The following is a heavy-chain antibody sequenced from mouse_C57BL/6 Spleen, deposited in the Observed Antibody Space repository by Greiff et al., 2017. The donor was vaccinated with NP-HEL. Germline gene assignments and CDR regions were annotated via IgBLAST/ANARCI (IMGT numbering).Heavy chain of an antibody. D-gene: IGHD2-4*01. Sequence: EVKVVESEGGLVQPGSSMKLSCTASGFTFSDYYMAWVRQVPEKGLEWVANINYDGSSTYYLDSLKSRFIISRDNAKNILYLQMSSLKSEDTATYYCARGYDYDYYAMDYWGQGTSVTVSS. CDR1: GFTFSDYY. CDR3: ARGYDYDYYAMDY. CDR2: INYDGSST. J-gene: IGHJ4*01. V-gene: IGHV5-16*01.